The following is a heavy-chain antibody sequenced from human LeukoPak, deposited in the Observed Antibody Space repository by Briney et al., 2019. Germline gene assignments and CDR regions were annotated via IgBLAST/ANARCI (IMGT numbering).Heavy chain of an antibody. V-gene: IGHV4-31*03. D-gene: IGHD7-27*01. CDR1: GGSISSGGYY. CDR3: ARAPGDSLSLDAFDI. Sequence: SQTLSLTCTVSGGSISSGGYYWSWIRQHPGKGLEWIGYIYYSGSTYYNPSLKSRVTISVDTSKNQFSLKLSSVTAADTAVYYCARAPGDSLSLDAFDIWGQGTMVTVSS. CDR2: IYYSGST. J-gene: IGHJ3*02.